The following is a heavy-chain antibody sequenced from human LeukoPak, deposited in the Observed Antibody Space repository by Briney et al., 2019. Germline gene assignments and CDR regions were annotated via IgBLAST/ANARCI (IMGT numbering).Heavy chain of an antibody. V-gene: IGHV1-8*02. J-gene: IGHJ4*02. CDR3: ARTPFDY. Sequence: ASVKVSCKASGYIFTNYAISWVRQAPGQGLEWMGRMNLNNGKADYALKFQGRVSMTRNTSTRTAYMELTSLKSDDTAVYFCARTPFDYWGQGTLVTVTS. CDR1: GYIFTNYA. CDR2: MNLNNGKA.